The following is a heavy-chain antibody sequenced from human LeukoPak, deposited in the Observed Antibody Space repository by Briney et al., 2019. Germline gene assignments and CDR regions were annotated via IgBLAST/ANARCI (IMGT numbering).Heavy chain of an antibody. J-gene: IGHJ4*02. CDR2: IWYDGSNK. D-gene: IGHD4-17*01. V-gene: IGHV3-33*06. CDR3: AKDLGLTTFDY. CDR1: GFTFSSYG. Sequence: PGGSLRLSCAASGFTFSSYGMHWVRQAPGKGLEWVAVIWYDGSNKYYADSVKGRFTISRDNSKNTLYLQMNSLRAEDTAVYYCAKDLGLTTFDYWGQGTLVTVSS.